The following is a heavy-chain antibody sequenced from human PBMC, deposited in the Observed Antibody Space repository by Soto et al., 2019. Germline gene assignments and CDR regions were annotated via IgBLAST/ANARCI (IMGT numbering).Heavy chain of an antibody. CDR1: GFPFSSNG. V-gene: IGHV3-33*06. J-gene: IGHJ6*02. Sequence: GGSLRLSCAASGFPFSSNGMHWVRQPPGKGLEWVAGTWDSGGGKYYADSVKGRFTISRDNSKNTLYLQMNSLRAEDTAVYYCAKGLYGMDVWGQGTTVTVSS. D-gene: IGHD3-22*01. CDR2: TWDSGGGK. CDR3: AKGLYGMDV.